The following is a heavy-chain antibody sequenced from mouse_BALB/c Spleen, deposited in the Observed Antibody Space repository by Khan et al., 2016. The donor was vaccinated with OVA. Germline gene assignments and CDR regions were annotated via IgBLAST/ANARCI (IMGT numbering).Heavy chain of an antibody. CDR3: ARRNYYGYYFDY. Sequence: EVQLQESGPGLVKPSQSLSLTCTVTGYSITSGYAWNWIRQFPENKLEWMGYISYSGVPSYTPSLKSRISITRDTSKNQFFLQLNSVTTEDTATYYCARRNYYGYYFDYWGQGTTLTVSS. D-gene: IGHD1-1*01. V-gene: IGHV3-2*02. CDR2: ISYSGVP. J-gene: IGHJ2*01. CDR1: GYSITSGYA.